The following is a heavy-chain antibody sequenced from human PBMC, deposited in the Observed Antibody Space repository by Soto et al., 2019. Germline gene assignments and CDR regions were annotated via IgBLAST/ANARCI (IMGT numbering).Heavy chain of an antibody. CDR1: GYRFSSQW. J-gene: IGHJ6*02. V-gene: IGHV5-10-1*01. CDR2: IDPSDSYT. CDR3: ARHGKSSVITKTYGTDV. D-gene: IGHD1-1*01. Sequence: PGESLKISCKGSGYRFSSQWISWVRQMPGKGLEWMGRIDPSDSYTSYSPSFQGHVTISTDNSISTAYLQWSSLKASDTAMYYCARHGKSSVITKTYGTDVWGQGTTVTVSS.